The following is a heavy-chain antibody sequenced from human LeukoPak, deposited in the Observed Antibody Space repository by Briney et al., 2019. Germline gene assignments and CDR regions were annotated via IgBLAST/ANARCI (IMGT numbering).Heavy chain of an antibody. CDR2: INHSGST. J-gene: IGHJ6*03. V-gene: IGHV4-34*01. D-gene: IGHD5-18*01. Sequence: SETLSLTCAVYGGSFSGYYWSWIRQPPGKGLEWIGEINHSGSTNYNPSLKSRVTISVDTSKNQFSLKLSSVTAADTAVYYCARVRGYSYASHYYNYMDVWGKGTTVTVSS. CDR3: ARVRGYSYASHYYNYMDV. CDR1: GGSFSGYY.